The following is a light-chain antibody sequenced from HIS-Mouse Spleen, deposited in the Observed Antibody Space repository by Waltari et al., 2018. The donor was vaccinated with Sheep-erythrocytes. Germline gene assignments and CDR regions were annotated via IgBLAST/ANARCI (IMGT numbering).Light chain of an antibody. J-gene: IGLJ1*01. V-gene: IGLV2-14*03. CDR3: SSYTSSSTLYV. Sequence: QSALTQPASVSGSPGQSITISCTGTSSAVGGYNYVSWYQQHPGKAPKLMIYDGSTRPSWVSNRFSGSKAGNTASLTISGLQAEDEADYYCSSYTSSSTLYVFGTGTKVTVL. CDR2: DGS. CDR1: SSAVGGYNY.